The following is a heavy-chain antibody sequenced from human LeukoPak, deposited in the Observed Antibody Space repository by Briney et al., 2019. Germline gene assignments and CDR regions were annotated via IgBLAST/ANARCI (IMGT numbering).Heavy chain of an antibody. D-gene: IGHD4-17*01. Sequence: SETLSLTCTVSGGSISSSNYYWGWIRQPPGKGLEWIGSIYYSGSTYYNPSLKSRVTISVDTSKNQFSLKLNSVTAADTAVYYCARQGYGDYPWSVVYWGQGTLVTVSS. CDR2: IYYSGST. V-gene: IGHV4-39*01. CDR3: ARQGYGDYPWSVVY. CDR1: GGSISSSNYY. J-gene: IGHJ4*02.